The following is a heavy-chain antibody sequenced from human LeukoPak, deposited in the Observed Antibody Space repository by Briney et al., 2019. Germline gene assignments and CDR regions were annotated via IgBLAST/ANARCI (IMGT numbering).Heavy chain of an antibody. J-gene: IGHJ6*02. V-gene: IGHV1-3*01. CDR1: GYTFTSYA. CDR3: ARGSFSIYHDMDV. CDR2: INASNGNT. Sequence: ASVKVSCKASGYTFTSYAMHWVRQAPGQRLEWMGWINASNGNTKYSQKFQGRVTISRDTSASTAYMELSSLRSEDTAVYYCARGSFSIYHDMDVWGQGTTVTVSS. D-gene: IGHD2/OR15-2a*01.